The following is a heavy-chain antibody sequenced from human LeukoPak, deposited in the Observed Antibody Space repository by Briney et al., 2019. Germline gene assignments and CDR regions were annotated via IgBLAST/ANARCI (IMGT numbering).Heavy chain of an antibody. J-gene: IGHJ4*02. V-gene: IGHV3-21*01. CDR2: ISSSSSYI. CDR3: ARDLWNYPDY. D-gene: IGHD1-1*01. Sequence: GGSLRLSCAASGFTFSSYSLNWVRQAPGKGLEWVSSISSSSSYIYYADSVKGRFTISRDNAKNSLYLQMNSLRAEDTAVYYCARDLWNYPDYWGQGTLVTVSS. CDR1: GFTFSSYS.